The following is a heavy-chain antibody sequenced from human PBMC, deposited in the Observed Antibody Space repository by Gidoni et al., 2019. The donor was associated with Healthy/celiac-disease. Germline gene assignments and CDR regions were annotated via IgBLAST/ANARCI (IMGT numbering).Heavy chain of an antibody. J-gene: IGHJ6*02. Sequence: QVQLKESGPGLVKPSQTLSLTCTCAGGCISSGSYYWSWIRQPAGKGLEWIGRTYTSGSTNYNPSLKSRVTISVDTSKNQFSLKLSSVTAAHTPVYYCARDPVCDYYGMDVWGQGTTVTVSS. V-gene: IGHV4-61*02. CDR1: GGCISSGSYY. CDR2: TYTSGST. CDR3: ARDPVCDYYGMDV. D-gene: IGHD3-16*01.